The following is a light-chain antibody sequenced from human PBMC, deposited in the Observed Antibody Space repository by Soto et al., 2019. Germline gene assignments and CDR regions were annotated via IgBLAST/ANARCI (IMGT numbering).Light chain of an antibody. CDR2: DAS. V-gene: IGKV1-33*01. J-gene: IGKJ3*01. CDR1: QDIDKY. Sequence: DIPMTQSPSSLSASVGDRITITCQASQDIDKYLNRYQQRPGKAPKLLIYDASIWETGVPSRFSGSGSATDFTFTISSLQPEDIATYYCQQYDSLPFTFGPGTKVDIK. CDR3: QQYDSLPFT.